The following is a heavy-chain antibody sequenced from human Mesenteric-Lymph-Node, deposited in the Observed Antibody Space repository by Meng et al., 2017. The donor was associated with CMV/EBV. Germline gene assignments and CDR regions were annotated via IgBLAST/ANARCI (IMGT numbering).Heavy chain of an antibody. CDR1: GFTFSSYA. CDR3: ARGMVRGVEYYYYGMDV. J-gene: IGHJ6*02. D-gene: IGHD3-10*01. CDR2: ISYDGSNK. V-gene: IGHV3-30-3*01. Sequence: GGSLRLSCAASGFTFSSYAMHWVRQAPGKGLEWVAVISYDGSNKYYADSVKGRFTISRDNSKNTLYLQMNSLRAEDTAVYYCARGMVRGVEYYYYGMDVWGQGTTVTVSS.